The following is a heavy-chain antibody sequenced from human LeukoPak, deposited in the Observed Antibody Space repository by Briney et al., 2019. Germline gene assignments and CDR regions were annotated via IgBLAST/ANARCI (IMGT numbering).Heavy chain of an antibody. CDR2: ISSSGRTI. D-gene: IGHD3-22*01. CDR1: GFTFRSYT. V-gene: IGHV3-48*02. CDR3: ARAIFYYDSRGYAPVAFDI. J-gene: IGHJ3*02. Sequence: GGSLRLSCAASGFTFRSYTMNWVRQAPGKGLEWVSYISSSGRTIYYADPVKGRFTISRDNAKNSLFLQMNSLRDEDTAVYYCARAIFYYDSRGYAPVAFDIWGQGTMVIVSS.